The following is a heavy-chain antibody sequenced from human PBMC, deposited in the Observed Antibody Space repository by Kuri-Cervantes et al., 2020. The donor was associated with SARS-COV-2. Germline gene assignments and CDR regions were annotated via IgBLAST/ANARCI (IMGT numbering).Heavy chain of an antibody. V-gene: IGHV4-30-2*01. CDR2: IYHSGTT. CDR3: ASEQPSRYCSSTSCYT. D-gene: IGHD2-2*02. Sequence: SETLSLTCTVSGGSISSGGYYWSWVRQPPGKGLEWIGYIYHSGTTYYSPSLKSRVTISVDRSKNQFSLKLTSVTAADTAVYYCASEQPSRYCSSTSCYTWGQGTLVTVSS. J-gene: IGHJ5*02. CDR1: GGSISSGGYY.